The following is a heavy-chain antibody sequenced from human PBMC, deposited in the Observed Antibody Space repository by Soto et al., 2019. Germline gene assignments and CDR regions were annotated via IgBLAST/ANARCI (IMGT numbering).Heavy chain of an antibody. Sequence: ASVKVSCKASGYTFTGYYMHWVRQAPGQGLEWMGWINPNSGGTNYAQKFQGWVTMTRDTSISTAYMELIRLRSDDTAVYYCARGEIPAAIDYYYYGMDVWGQGTTVTVSS. CDR2: INPNSGGT. CDR1: GYTFTGYY. D-gene: IGHD2-2*01. J-gene: IGHJ6*02. CDR3: ARGEIPAAIDYYYYGMDV. V-gene: IGHV1-2*04.